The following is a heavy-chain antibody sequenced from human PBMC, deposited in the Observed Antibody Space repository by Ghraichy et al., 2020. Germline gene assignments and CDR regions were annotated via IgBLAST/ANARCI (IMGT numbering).Heavy chain of an antibody. CDR1: GFTFSSYA. CDR3: AKDHRLGYYDSSGYYYGKFDY. J-gene: IGHJ4*02. V-gene: IGHV3-23*01. Sequence: GGSLRLSCAASGFTFSSYAMSWVRQAPGKGLEWVSAISGSGGRTYYADSVKGRFTISRDNSKNTLYLQMNSLRAEDTAVYYCAKDHRLGYYDSSGYYYGKFDYWGQGTLVTVSS. CDR2: ISGSGGRT. D-gene: IGHD3-22*01.